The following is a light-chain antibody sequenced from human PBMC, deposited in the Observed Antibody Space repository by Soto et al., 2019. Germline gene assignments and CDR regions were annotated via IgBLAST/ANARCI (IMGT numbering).Light chain of an antibody. Sequence: EMVMTQSPATLSVPPGERATLSCRASQSVSSNLAWYQQKPGQAPRLLIYGASTRATGIPARFSGSGSGTEFTLTISSLQSEDFAVYYCQQYNNWPPWTFGQGTKVDIK. V-gene: IGKV3-15*01. J-gene: IGKJ1*01. CDR1: QSVSSN. CDR2: GAS. CDR3: QQYNNWPPWT.